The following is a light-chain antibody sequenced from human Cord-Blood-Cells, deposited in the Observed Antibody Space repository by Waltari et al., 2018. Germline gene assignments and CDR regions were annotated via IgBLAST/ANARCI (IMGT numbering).Light chain of an antibody. V-gene: IGLV2-23*01. J-gene: IGLJ2*01. CDR2: EGS. Sequence: QSALTQPASVSGSPGQSIPISCTGPSSDVGSYNLVSWYQQHPGKAPKLMIYEGSKRPSGVSNRFSGSKSGNTASLTISGLQAEDEADYYCCSYAGSVVFGGGTKLTVL. CDR3: CSYAGSVV. CDR1: SSDVGSYNL.